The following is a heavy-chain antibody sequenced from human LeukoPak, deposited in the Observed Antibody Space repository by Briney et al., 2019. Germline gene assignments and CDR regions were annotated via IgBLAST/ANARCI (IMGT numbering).Heavy chain of an antibody. J-gene: IGHJ4*02. CDR3: ARDLRYNWNDGDY. Sequence: ASVKVSCKAFGYTFTGYYMHWVRQAPGQGLEWMGWINPNSGGTNYAQKFQGRVTMTRDTSISTAYMELSRLRSDDTAVYYCARDLRYNWNDGDYWGQGTLVTVSS. V-gene: IGHV1-2*02. CDR1: GYTFTGYY. D-gene: IGHD1-20*01. CDR2: INPNSGGT.